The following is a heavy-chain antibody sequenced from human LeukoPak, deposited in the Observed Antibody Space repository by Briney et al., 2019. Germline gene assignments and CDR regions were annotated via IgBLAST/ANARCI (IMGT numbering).Heavy chain of an antibody. CDR2: INHSGST. V-gene: IGHV4-34*01. CDR3: ARYVVVTATLDY. Sequence: PSETLSLTCAVYGGSFGGYYWSWIRQPPGKGLEWIGEINHSGSTNYNPSLKSRVTISVDTSKNQFSLKLSSVTAADTAVYYCARYVVVTATLDYWGQGTLVTVSS. J-gene: IGHJ4*02. D-gene: IGHD2-21*02. CDR1: GGSFGGYY.